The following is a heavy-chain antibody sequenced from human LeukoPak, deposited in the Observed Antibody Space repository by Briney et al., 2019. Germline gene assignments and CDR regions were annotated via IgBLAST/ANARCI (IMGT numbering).Heavy chain of an antibody. J-gene: IGHJ4*02. D-gene: IGHD2-21*02. CDR3: ARDNIAVVTKFDS. Sequence: SETLSLTCTVSGYSISSGYYWSWIRQPPGKGLEWIGSIYHSGSTYYNPSLKSRVTISVDTSKNQFSLKLSSVTAADTAVYYCARDNIAVVTKFDSWGQGTLVIVSS. V-gene: IGHV4-38-2*02. CDR1: GYSISSGYY. CDR2: IYHSGST.